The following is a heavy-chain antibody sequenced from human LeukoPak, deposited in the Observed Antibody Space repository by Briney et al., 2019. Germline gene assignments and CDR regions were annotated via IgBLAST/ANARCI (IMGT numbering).Heavy chain of an antibody. CDR1: GFTFSSYG. CDR3: AKGDYSNFPDY. D-gene: IGHD4-11*01. J-gene: IGHJ4*02. Sequence: PGRSLRLSRAASGFTFSSYGMHWVRQAPGKGLEWVAVISYDGSNKYYADSVKSRFTISRDNSKNTLYLQMNSLRAEDTAVYYCAKGDYSNFPDYWGQGTLVTVSS. V-gene: IGHV3-30*18. CDR2: ISYDGSNK.